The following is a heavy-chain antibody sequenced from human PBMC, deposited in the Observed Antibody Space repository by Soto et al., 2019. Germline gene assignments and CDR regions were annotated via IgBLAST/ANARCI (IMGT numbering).Heavy chain of an antibody. Sequence: LSLTCTVSGGSISSGGDYWSWIRQHPGKGLEWIGYIYYSGSTYYNPSLKSRVTISVDTSKNQFSLKLSSVTAADTAVYYCARDRVFWSGYSQEDIDYYYYGMDVWGQGTAVTVSS. CDR3: ARDRVFWSGYSQEDIDYYYYGMDV. J-gene: IGHJ6*02. CDR1: GGSISSGGDY. CDR2: IYYSGST. D-gene: IGHD3-3*01. V-gene: IGHV4-31*03.